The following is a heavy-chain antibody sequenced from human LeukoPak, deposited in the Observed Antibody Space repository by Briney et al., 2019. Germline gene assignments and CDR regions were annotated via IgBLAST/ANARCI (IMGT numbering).Heavy chain of an antibody. CDR1: GFTFSSYA. Sequence: PGGSLRLSCAASGFTFSSYAMSWVRQAPGKGLEWVSAISGSGGSIYYADSVKGRFTVSRDNSKNTAYLQMNSLRAEDTAVYYCAKDKVAVAGYFDFWGQGTLVTVSS. V-gene: IGHV3-23*01. CDR3: AKDKVAVAGYFDF. D-gene: IGHD6-19*01. J-gene: IGHJ4*02. CDR2: ISGSGGSI.